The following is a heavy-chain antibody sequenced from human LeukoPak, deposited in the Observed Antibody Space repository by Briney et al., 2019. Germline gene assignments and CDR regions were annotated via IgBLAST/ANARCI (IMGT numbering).Heavy chain of an antibody. V-gene: IGHV4-59*01. D-gene: IGHD6-19*01. Sequence: SETLSLTCTVSGGSISSYYWSWIRQPPGKGLEWIGYIYYSGSTNYNPSLKSRVTISVDTSKNQFSLKLSSVTAADTAVYYCARLYSSGWYPIPYNWFGPWGQGTLVTVSS. CDR1: GGSISSYY. J-gene: IGHJ5*02. CDR3: ARLYSSGWYPIPYNWFGP. CDR2: IYYSGST.